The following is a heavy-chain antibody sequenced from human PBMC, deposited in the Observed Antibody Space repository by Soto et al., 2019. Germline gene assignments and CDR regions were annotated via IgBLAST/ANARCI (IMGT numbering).Heavy chain of an antibody. CDR3: AREPPLREYSSSSLDYYYGMDV. CDR2: INPNSGGT. J-gene: IGHJ6*02. D-gene: IGHD6-6*01. V-gene: IGHV1-2*02. Sequence: GASVKVSCKASGYTFTGYYMHWVRQAPGQGLEWMGWINPNSGGTNYAQKFQGRVTMTRDTSVSTAYMELSRLRSDDTAVYYCAREPPLREYSSSSLDYYYGMDVWGQGTTVTVSS. CDR1: GYTFTGYY.